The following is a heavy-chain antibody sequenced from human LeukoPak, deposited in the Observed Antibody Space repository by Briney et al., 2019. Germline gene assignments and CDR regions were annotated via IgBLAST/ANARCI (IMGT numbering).Heavy chain of an antibody. Sequence: RRSLRLSCAASGFTFSSYAMHWVRQAPGKGLEWVAVISYDGSNKYYADSVKGRFTISRDNSKNTLYLQMNSLRAEDTAVYYCAREAVAGNFDYWGQGTLATVSS. CDR2: ISYDGSNK. V-gene: IGHV3-30*04. CDR3: AREAVAGNFDY. J-gene: IGHJ4*02. D-gene: IGHD6-19*01. CDR1: GFTFSSYA.